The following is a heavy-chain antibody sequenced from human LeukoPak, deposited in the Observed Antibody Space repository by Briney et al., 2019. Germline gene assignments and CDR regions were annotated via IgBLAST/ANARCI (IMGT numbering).Heavy chain of an antibody. J-gene: IGHJ6*02. D-gene: IGHD6-19*01. V-gene: IGHV3-30*03. CDR1: GFTFSNYG. CDR3: AAGSSGWYGNYYYGMDV. CDR2: LSYDGSNT. Sequence: PGGSLRLSSAASGFTFSNYGMPRVRQAPGNGLEWEALLSYDGSNTYYVDSVKGRFTIVRDNAKDTLYLQMNSLRPEDTAVYYCAAGSSGWYGNYYYGMDVWGQGTTVTVSS.